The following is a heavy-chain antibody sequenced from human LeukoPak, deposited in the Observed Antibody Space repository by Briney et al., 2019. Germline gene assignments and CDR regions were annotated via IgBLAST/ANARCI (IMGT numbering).Heavy chain of an antibody. CDR2: VNDNGANT. Sequence: GASLRLFCAASGFTFSKDGMSWVRQAPGKGLEWVSTVNDNGANTHYADSVKGRFTISRDNSRNTLLLEMNSLRADDTALYYCTKGDGGYYPIDNWGQGTLVTVSS. J-gene: IGHJ4*02. CDR1: GFTFSKDG. V-gene: IGHV3-23*01. D-gene: IGHD1-26*01. CDR3: TKGDGGYYPIDN.